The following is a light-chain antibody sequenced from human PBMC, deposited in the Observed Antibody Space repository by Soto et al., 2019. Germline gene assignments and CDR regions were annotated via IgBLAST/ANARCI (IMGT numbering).Light chain of an antibody. J-gene: IGKJ2*01. V-gene: IGKV3-20*01. CDR3: QQYGNPPPNA. CDR2: GAS. Sequence: EIVLTQSPGTLSLSPGERATLSCRASQSISSSYLAWHQQKPGQAPRVLIYGASSRATGIPDRFSGSGSGTDFTLNISRLEPEDFAVYFCQQYGNPPPNAFGQGTKVEI. CDR1: QSISSSY.